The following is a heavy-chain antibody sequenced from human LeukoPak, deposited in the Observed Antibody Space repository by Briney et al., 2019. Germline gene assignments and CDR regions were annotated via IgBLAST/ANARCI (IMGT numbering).Heavy chain of an antibody. Sequence: ASVKVSCKASGYTFTSYDINWVPQATGQGLEWMGWMNPNSGNTGYAQKLQGRVTMTRNTSISTAYMELSSLRSEDTAVYYCARVGRDGYNTNYWGQGTLVTVCS. J-gene: IGHJ4*02. V-gene: IGHV1-8*01. CDR2: MNPNSGNT. CDR1: GYTFTSYD. CDR3: ARVGRDGYNTNY. D-gene: IGHD5-24*01.